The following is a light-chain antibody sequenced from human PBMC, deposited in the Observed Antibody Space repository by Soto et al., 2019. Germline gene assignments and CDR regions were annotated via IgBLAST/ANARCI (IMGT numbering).Light chain of an antibody. Sequence: EIVLTQSPGTLSLSPGVRATLSCRASQSVSSSYLAWYQQKPGQAPRLLIYGASSRATGVPDRFSGSGSGTGFTLTINRLEPEDFAVYYCQQYGSSPVTFGGGTKVEIK. CDR3: QQYGSSPVT. CDR2: GAS. J-gene: IGKJ4*01. CDR1: QSVSSSY. V-gene: IGKV3-20*01.